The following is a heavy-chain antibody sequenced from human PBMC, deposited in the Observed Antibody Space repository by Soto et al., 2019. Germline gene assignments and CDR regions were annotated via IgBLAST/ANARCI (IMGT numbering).Heavy chain of an antibody. J-gene: IGHJ5*02. CDR1: RCSISSSNYY. CDR2: IYYTGST. D-gene: IGHD6-13*01. Sequence: PSETLSLTCPFSRCSISSSNYYWGWIRQPPGKGLEWIGSIYYTGSTYHNPSLKSRVTMSIDMSKNQFSLKLSSVTAADTAVYYCARVLAVDGTWSWIDPWGQGTLVTVSS. V-gene: IGHV4-39*01. CDR3: ARVLAVDGTWSWIDP.